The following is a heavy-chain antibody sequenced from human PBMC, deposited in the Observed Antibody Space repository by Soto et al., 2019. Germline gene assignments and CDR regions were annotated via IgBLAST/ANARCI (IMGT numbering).Heavy chain of an antibody. D-gene: IGHD2-15*01. Sequence: QVQLVESGGGVVQPGRSLRRSCGASGFAFNKFGMHWVRQAPGTGLEWLAIISHDGSKDSYADSVKGRFTISRDNTRNTLYLQIDNLKPEDTAVYYCGGSSGGRVDYSRQGTVVTVSS. CDR2: ISHDGSKD. CDR3: GGSSGGRVDY. J-gene: IGHJ4*02. CDR1: GFAFNKFG. V-gene: IGHV3-30*03.